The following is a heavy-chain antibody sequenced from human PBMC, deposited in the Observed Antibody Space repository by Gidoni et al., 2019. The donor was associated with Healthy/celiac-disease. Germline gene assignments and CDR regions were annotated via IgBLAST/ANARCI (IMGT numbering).Heavy chain of an antibody. J-gene: IGHJ5*02. CDR1: GGTFSSYA. CDR3: ARDWGGGGGFDP. Sequence: QVQLVQSGAEVKKPGSSVKVSCKASGGTFSSYAISWVRQAPGQGLEWRGRIIPILGIENYAQKFKGRVTITAEKYTSTAYMELSSLRSEDTAVYYCARDWGGGGGFDPWGQGTLVTVSS. D-gene: IGHD3-16*01. V-gene: IGHV1-69*04. CDR2: IIPILGIE.